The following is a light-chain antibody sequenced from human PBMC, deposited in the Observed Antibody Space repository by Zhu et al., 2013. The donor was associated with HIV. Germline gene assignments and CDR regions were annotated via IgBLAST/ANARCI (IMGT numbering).Light chain of an antibody. V-gene: IGKV3D-20*02. CDR1: QSVSSSY. Sequence: EIVLTQSPGTLSLSPGERATLSCTASQSVSSSYLTWYQQRPGQAPRLLIFGASSRASGIPDRFSGSGSGTDFTLTINNLEPEDFAVYYCQQRSTWLTFGGGTKVEMK. CDR3: QQRSTWLT. CDR2: GAS. J-gene: IGKJ4*01.